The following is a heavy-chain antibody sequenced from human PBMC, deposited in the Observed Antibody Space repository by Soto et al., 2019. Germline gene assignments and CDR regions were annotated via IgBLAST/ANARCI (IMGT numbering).Heavy chain of an antibody. CDR1: GYTFTSYG. V-gene: IGHV1-18*01. D-gene: IGHD3-3*01. CDR3: ARAITIFGVVPDRFDY. Sequence: ASVKVSCKASGYTFTSYGISWVRQAPGQGLEWMGWISAYNGNTNYAQKLQGRVTMTTDTSTSTAYMELRSLRSDDTAAYYCARAITIFGVVPDRFDYWGQGTLVTVSS. CDR2: ISAYNGNT. J-gene: IGHJ4*02.